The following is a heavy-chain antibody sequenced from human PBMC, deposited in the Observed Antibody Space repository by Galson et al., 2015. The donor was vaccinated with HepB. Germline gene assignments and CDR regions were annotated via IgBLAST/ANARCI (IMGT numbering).Heavy chain of an antibody. D-gene: IGHD2-2*01. Sequence: SLRLSCAASGFSFSSYAMHWVRQAPGKGLEWVAVISYDGSNEYYADSVKGRFTISRDNSKNTLYLEMDSLRAEDTAVYYCARDRGFCSSTSCYEGWFFHYGLDVWGQGTTVTFSS. V-gene: IGHV3-30*04. J-gene: IGHJ6*02. CDR3: ARDRGFCSSTSCYEGWFFHYGLDV. CDR1: GFSFSSYA. CDR2: ISYDGSNE.